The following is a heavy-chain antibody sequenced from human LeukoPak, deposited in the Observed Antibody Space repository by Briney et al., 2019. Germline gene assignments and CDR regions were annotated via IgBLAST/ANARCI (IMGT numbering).Heavy chain of an antibody. CDR2: INYSGST. CDR3: ARTIAGGSYRYPYWFDP. V-gene: IGHV4-61*05. J-gene: IGHJ5*02. Sequence: SETLSLTCTVSGGSISSSSYYWGWTRQPPGKGLEWIGYINYSGSTNYNLSLKSRVTISVDTSKNQFSLKLSSVTAADTAVYYCARTIAGGSYRYPYWFDPWGQGTLVTVSS. D-gene: IGHD3-16*02. CDR1: GGSISSSSYY.